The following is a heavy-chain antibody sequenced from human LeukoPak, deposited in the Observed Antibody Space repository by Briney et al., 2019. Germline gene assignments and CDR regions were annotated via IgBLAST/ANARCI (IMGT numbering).Heavy chain of an antibody. CDR1: GGSISSYY. D-gene: IGHD3-10*01. J-gene: IGHJ4*02. CDR2: IYYSGST. Sequence: PSETLSLTCTVSGGSISSYYWSWIRQPPGKGLEWIGYIYYSGSTNYNPSLKSRVTISVDTSKNQFSLKLSSVTAADTAVYYCAVREGYVEGVTMVRGVRDYWGQGTLVTVSS. V-gene: IGHV4-59*01. CDR3: AVREGYVEGVTMVRGVRDY.